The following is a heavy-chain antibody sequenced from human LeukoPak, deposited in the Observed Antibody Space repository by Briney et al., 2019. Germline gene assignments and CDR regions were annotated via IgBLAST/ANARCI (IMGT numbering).Heavy chain of an antibody. D-gene: IGHD5-12*01. CDR2: ISGSGGNT. CDR1: GFTFSSYG. Sequence: GGSLRLSCAASGFTFSSYGMSWVRRAPGKGPEWVSGISGSGGNTYYADSVKGRFTISRDNSQNTLYLQMNTLRAEDTAVYYCAKVVSGYHLDYWGQGTLVTVSS. V-gene: IGHV3-23*01. J-gene: IGHJ4*02. CDR3: AKVVSGYHLDY.